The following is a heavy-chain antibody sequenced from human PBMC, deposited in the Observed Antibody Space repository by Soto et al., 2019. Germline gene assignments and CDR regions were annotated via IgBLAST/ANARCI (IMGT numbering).Heavy chain of an antibody. V-gene: IGHV1-69*18. CDR1: GVTFGSHV. CDR2: IIPMFDTA. CDR3: ARGMSITELVPIFVL. J-gene: IGHJ4*02. Sequence: QVHLVQSGAEVKKPGSSVKVSCKASGVTFGSHVISWVRQAPGQGLEWMGNIIPMFDTAHHAQRFQGRVSITADESTSTASLELSSLRSEGTAVYFCARGMSITELVPIFVLWGQRTRVTV. D-gene: IGHD3-10*01.